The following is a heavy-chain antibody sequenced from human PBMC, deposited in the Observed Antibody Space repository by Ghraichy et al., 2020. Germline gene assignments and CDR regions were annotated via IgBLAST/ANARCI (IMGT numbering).Heavy chain of an antibody. V-gene: IGHV1-2*04. J-gene: IGHJ6*02. CDR2: INPNSGGT. CDR3: ASDLTGDYGMDV. Sequence: ASVKVSCKASGYTFTGSYMHWVRQAPGQGLEWMGWINPNSGGTNYAQKFQGWVTMTRDTSISTAYMELSRLRSDDTAVYYCASDLTGDYGMDVWGQGTTVTVSS. CDR1: GYTFTGSY. D-gene: IGHD7-27*01.